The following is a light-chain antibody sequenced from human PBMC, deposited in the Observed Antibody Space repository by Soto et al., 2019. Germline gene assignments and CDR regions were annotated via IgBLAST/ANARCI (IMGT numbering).Light chain of an antibody. J-gene: IGKJ1*01. Sequence: EMLVTQSPDTLSLSPGERVTLFCRASQSVSDNYLAWYQQKPGQAPRLLIYGASNRATGIPDRFTGAGSGTDFTLTISRLEPEDFAVYYCQQYDRSPWTFGQGTKVEIK. V-gene: IGKV3-20*01. CDR1: QSVSDNY. CDR3: QQYDRSPWT. CDR2: GAS.